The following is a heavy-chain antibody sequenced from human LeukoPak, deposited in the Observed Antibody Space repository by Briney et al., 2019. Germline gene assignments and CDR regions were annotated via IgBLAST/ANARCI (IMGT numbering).Heavy chain of an antibody. CDR1: GFTFSSYA. J-gene: IGHJ4*02. CDR2: LSGGGGTT. CDR3: AKGYSGSYLDY. V-gene: IGHV3-23*01. D-gene: IGHD1-26*01. Sequence: GGSLRLSCAASGFTFSSYAMNWVRQAAGRGLEWVSALSGGGGTTYYADSVKGRFTISRDNSGNTLYLQMNSLRAEDTAVYYCAKGYSGSYLDYWGQGTLVTVSS.